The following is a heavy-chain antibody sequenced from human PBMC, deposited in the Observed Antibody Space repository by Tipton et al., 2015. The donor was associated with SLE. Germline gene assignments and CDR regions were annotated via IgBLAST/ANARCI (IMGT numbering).Heavy chain of an antibody. Sequence: TLSLTCTVSGGSISRGGYIWSWIRQPPGKGLEWIGYIYHSGSTHFNPSLKSRVTISVDTSKNQFSLKLSSVTAADTAVYYCARDEQNLVGERAYDAFDIWGQGTMVTVSS. CDR2: IYHSGST. CDR1: GGSISRGGYI. D-gene: IGHD1-26*01. CDR3: ARDEQNLVGERAYDAFDI. V-gene: IGHV4-30-2*01. J-gene: IGHJ3*02.